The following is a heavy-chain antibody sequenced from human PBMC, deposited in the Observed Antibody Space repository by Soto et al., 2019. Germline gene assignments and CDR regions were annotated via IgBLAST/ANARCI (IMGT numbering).Heavy chain of an antibody. D-gene: IGHD1-1*01. CDR1: GYNFNNYW. Sequence: GESLKISCKGSGYNFNNYWIAWVREMPGKGLEWMGLIYPGDSDTRYNPSFQGQVTISADKALNSAFLQWSSLKASDSGIYYCASLPTVFAWFDPWGQGTLVTVSS. V-gene: IGHV5-51*01. CDR2: IYPGDSDT. J-gene: IGHJ5*02. CDR3: ASLPTVFAWFDP.